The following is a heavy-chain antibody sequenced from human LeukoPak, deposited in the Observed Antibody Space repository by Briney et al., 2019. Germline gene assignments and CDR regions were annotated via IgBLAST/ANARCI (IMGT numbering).Heavy chain of an antibody. CDR2: ISSSGSTI. D-gene: IGHD2-15*01. Sequence: PGGSLRLSCAASGFTFSDYYMSWVRPAPGEGLEWVSYISSSGSTIYYADSVKGRFTISRDNAKNSLYLQMNSLRAEDTAVYYCARPYCSGGSCYLDYWGQGTLVTVSS. V-gene: IGHV3-11*04. J-gene: IGHJ4*02. CDR1: GFTFSDYY. CDR3: ARPYCSGGSCYLDY.